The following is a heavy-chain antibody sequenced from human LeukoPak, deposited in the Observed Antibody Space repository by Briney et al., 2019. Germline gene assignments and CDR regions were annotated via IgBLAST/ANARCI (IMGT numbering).Heavy chain of an antibody. CDR1: GFTFSSYG. D-gene: IGHD6-19*01. V-gene: IGHV3-30*18. CDR2: ISYDGSNK. J-gene: IGHJ3*02. Sequence: GGSLRLSCAASGFTFSSYGMHWVRQAPGKGLEWVAVISYDGSNKYFADSVKGRFTISRDNAKNTLYLQMNSLRAEDTAVYYCAKDSGIAVAGTLRAFDIWGQGTMVTVSS. CDR3: AKDSGIAVAGTLRAFDI.